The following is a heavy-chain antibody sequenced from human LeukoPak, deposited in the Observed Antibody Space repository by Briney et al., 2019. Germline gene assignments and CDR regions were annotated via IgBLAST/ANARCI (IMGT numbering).Heavy chain of an antibody. D-gene: IGHD2-15*01. J-gene: IGHJ3*01. CDR1: GDSVSTNSVA. CDR3: ARGRYSGFDL. Sequence: SQTLSLTCATSGDSVSTNSVAWHWIRQSPSRGLEWLGRTYYRSKWNNDYAVSVRSRIAINPDTSKNQFSLQLNSVTPDDTALYFCARGRYSGFDLWGQGTMVTVSS. CDR2: TYYRSKWNN. V-gene: IGHV6-1*01.